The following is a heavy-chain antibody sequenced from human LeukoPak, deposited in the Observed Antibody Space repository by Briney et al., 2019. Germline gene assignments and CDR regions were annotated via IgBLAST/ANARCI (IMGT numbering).Heavy chain of an antibody. V-gene: IGHV3-7*03. CDR3: ARTPSDAQRGYSYGYGMDV. D-gene: IGHD5-18*01. CDR2: IKEDGSER. J-gene: IGHJ6*02. Sequence: GGSLRLSCEGSAFIFSGHWMNWVRQTPGKGLEWVASIKEDGSERQYVDSVKGRFSISRDNTKGSLFLQLNSLRAEDTAVYYCARTPSDAQRGYSYGYGMDVWGQGTTVTVSS. CDR1: AFIFSGHW.